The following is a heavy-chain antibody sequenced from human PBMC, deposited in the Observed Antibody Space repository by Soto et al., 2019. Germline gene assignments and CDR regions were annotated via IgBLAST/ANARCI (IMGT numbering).Heavy chain of an antibody. CDR1: GYSFTSYW. CDR3: ARTSEGGKYYYGMDV. J-gene: IGHJ6*02. D-gene: IGHD2-15*01. Sequence: PGESLKISCKGSGYSFTSYWIGWVRQMPGKGLEWMGIIYPGDFYTRYTPSFQAQVPISADKSFSTPYLQWSSLKASDTALYYCARTSEGGKYYYGMDVWGQGTTVTVPS. V-gene: IGHV5-51*01. CDR2: IYPGDFYT.